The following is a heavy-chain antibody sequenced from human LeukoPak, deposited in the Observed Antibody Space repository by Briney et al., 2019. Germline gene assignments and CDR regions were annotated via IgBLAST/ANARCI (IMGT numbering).Heavy chain of an antibody. J-gene: IGHJ4*02. CDR2: IYNSGGT. D-gene: IGHD1-14*01. Sequence: PSETLSLTCTVSGGSISSYYWSWIRQPPGEGLEWIGYIYNSGGTNFNPSLKSPVPLSVDTSKNQFSLQMSSVTAADAAVYYCARTNRYAGGDRPFDYWGQGTLVTVSS. CDR3: ARTNRYAGGDRPFDY. V-gene: IGHV4-59*01. CDR1: GGSISSYY.